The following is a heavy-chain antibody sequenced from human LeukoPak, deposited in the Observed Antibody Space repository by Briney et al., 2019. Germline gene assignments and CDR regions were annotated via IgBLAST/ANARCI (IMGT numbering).Heavy chain of an antibody. CDR1: GFTFSSYA. CDR2: IGGSGGST. J-gene: IGHJ5*02. D-gene: IGHD2/OR15-2a*01. CDR3: AKYPISPDNWFDP. V-gene: IGHV3-23*01. Sequence: GGSLRLSCAASGFTFSSYAMTWVRQAPGKGLEWVSSIGGSGGSTYYADSVKGRFTISRDNSKNTLYLQMNSLRAEDTAVYYCAKYPISPDNWFDPWGQGTLVTVSS.